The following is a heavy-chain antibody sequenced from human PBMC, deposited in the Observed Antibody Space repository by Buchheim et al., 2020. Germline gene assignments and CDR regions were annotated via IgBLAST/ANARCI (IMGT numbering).Heavy chain of an antibody. J-gene: IGHJ4*02. CDR1: GGSISSGDYY. CDR3: ARSITIFGSYYFDY. Sequence: QVQLQESGPGLVKPSQTLSLTCTVSGGSISSGDYYWSWIRQPAGKGLEWIGRIYTSGSTNYNPSLNSRVTITVDTTKNQFSLKLSSVTAADTAVYYCARSITIFGSYYFDYWGQGTL. V-gene: IGHV4-61*02. CDR2: IYTSGST. D-gene: IGHD3-3*01.